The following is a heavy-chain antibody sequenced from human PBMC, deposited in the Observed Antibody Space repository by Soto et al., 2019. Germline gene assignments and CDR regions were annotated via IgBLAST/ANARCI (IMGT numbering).Heavy chain of an antibody. J-gene: IGHJ3*02. D-gene: IGHD3-3*01. V-gene: IGHV3-66*01. CDR2: IYSGGST. CDR1: GFTVSSNY. CDR3: ARVYDFWSGTDAFDI. Sequence: GGSLRLSCAASGFTVSSNYMSWVRQAPGKGLEWVSVIYSGGSTYYADSVKGRFTISRDNSKNTLYLQMNSLRAEDTAVYYCARVYDFWSGTDAFDIWGQGTMVTVSS.